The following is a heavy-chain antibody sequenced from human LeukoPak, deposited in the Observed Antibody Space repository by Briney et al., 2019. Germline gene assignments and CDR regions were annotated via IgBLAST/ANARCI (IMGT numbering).Heavy chain of an antibody. D-gene: IGHD3-10*01. CDR2: IYYIGST. V-gene: IGHV4-59*01. CDR1: GGSISNYY. J-gene: IGHJ4*02. Sequence: PSETLSLTCTVSGGSISNYYWTWIRQPPGKGLEWIGYIYYIGSTNYNPSLKSRVTISVDTSKNQFSLKLSSVTAADTALYYCARLEREWFGELDYWGQGTLVTVSS. CDR3: ARLEREWFGELDY.